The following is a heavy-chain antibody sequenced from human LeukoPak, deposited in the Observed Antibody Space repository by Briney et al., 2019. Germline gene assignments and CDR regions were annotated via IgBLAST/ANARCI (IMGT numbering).Heavy chain of an antibody. V-gene: IGHV4-39*01. D-gene: IGHD3/OR15-3a*01. J-gene: IGHJ4*02. CDR2: IYYSGNT. CDR3: ARQTGSGLFILP. Sequence: PSETLSLTCTVAGVSISSSNSYWGWIRQPPGKGLEWIGSIYYSGNTYYNASLKTQVSISIDTSKNQFSLRLTSVTAADTAVYYCARQTGSGLFILPGGQGTLVTVSS. CDR1: GVSISSSNSY.